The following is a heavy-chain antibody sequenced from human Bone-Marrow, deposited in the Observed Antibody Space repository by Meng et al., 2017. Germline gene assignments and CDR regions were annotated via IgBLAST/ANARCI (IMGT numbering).Heavy chain of an antibody. CDR2: IGTAGDT. CDR1: GFTFSSYD. CDR3: ARDLRGPSSY. V-gene: IGHV3-13*03. J-gene: IGHJ4*02. Sequence: GESLKISCAACGFTFSSYDMHWVRQATGKGLEWVSAIGTAGDTYYPGSVKGQFTISRDNAKNSLYLHMSSLRAEDTAVYYCARDLRGPSSYWGQGTLVTVSS. D-gene: IGHD3-16*01.